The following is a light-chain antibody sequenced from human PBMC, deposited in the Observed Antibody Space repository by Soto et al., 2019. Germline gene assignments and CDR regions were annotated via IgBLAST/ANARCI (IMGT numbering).Light chain of an antibody. Sequence: QSVLTQPASVSGSPGQSSTISCTGTSSDVGGYDYVSWYQQHSGKAPKLMIYDVSNRPSGVSDRFSGSKSGNTASLTISGLQAEDEADYYCSSYTSSSTLVFGTGTKVTVL. V-gene: IGLV2-14*01. J-gene: IGLJ1*01. CDR1: SSDVGGYDY. CDR3: SSYTSSSTLV. CDR2: DVS.